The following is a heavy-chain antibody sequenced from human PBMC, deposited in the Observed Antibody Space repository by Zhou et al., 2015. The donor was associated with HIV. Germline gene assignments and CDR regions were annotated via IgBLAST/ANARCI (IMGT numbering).Heavy chain of an antibody. Sequence: QVQLVQSGAEVKKPGSSVKVSCKASGGTFSSYTISWVRQAPGQGLEWMGRIIPILGIANYAQKFQGRVTITADKSTSTAYMELSSLRSEDTAVYYCARGKGHYYDSSGYFGYFDYWGQGTLVTVSS. CDR1: GGTFSSYT. J-gene: IGHJ4*02. CDR3: ARGKGHYYDSSGYFGYFDY. CDR2: IIPILGIA. V-gene: IGHV1-69*02. D-gene: IGHD3-22*01.